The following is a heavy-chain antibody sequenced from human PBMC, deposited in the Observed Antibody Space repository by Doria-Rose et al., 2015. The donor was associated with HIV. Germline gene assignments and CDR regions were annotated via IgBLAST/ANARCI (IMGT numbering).Heavy chain of an antibody. Sequence: QITLKGSGPVLVKPTETLTLTCTVSGVSLSSPGMGVSWIRQPPGKALEWLAIIFSDDERSYKASLKSRLTISSGTSKSQVVLTMADMDPVDTATYYCARIKSSRWYHKYYFDFWGQGTLVIVSA. J-gene: IGHJ4*02. D-gene: IGHD6-13*01. CDR1: GVSLSSPGMG. V-gene: IGHV2-26*01. CDR2: IFSDDER. CDR3: ARIKSSRWYHKYYFDF.